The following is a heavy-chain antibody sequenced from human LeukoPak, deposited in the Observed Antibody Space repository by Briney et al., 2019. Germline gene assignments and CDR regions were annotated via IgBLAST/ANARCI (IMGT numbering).Heavy chain of an antibody. CDR1: GFSFSSYA. CDR3: AKDRVTYYDFWSGYQPRYNWFDP. J-gene: IGHJ5*02. CDR2: ISGSGGST. Sequence: PGGSLRLSCASSGFSFSSYAMNWVRQAPGKGLEWVSAISGSGGSTSYAVSVKARFTISRDNSKNTLFLQMNSLRAEDTAVYYCAKDRVTYYDFWSGYQPRYNWFDPWGQGTLVTVSS. V-gene: IGHV3-23*01. D-gene: IGHD3-3*01.